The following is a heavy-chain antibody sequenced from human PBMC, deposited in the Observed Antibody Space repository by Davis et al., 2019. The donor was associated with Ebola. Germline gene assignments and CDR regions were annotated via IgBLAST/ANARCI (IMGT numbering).Heavy chain of an antibody. CDR2: ISYDGSNK. CDR1: GFTFSSYG. V-gene: IGHV3-33*05. J-gene: IGHJ6*02. Sequence: GESLKISCAASGFTFSSYGMHWVRQAPGKGLEWVAVISYDGSNKYYADSVKGRFTISRDNSKNTLYLQMSSLRAEDTAVYYCAKSTAAHYYYGMDVWGQGTTVTVSS. CDR3: AKSTAAHYYYGMDV. D-gene: IGHD2-2*01.